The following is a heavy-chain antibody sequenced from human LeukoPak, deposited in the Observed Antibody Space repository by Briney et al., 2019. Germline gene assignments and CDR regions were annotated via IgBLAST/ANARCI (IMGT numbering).Heavy chain of an antibody. J-gene: IGHJ5*02. Sequence: GGSLRLSCAASGFTFDDYGMSWVRQAPGKGLEWVSGINWNGGSTGNADSVKGRFTISRDNAKNSLYLQMNSLRAEDTALYYCARDEAIAVAGSWFDPWGQGTLVTVSS. CDR1: GFTFDDYG. D-gene: IGHD6-19*01. V-gene: IGHV3-20*04. CDR3: ARDEAIAVAGSWFDP. CDR2: INWNGGST.